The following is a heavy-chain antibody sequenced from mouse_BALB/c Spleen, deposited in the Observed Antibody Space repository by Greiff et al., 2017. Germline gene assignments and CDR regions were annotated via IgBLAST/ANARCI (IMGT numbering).Heavy chain of an antibody. V-gene: IGHV2-9-2*01. D-gene: IGHD3-3*01. CDR3: VRDQGGRGFAY. Sequence: VKLMESGPGLVAPSQSLSITCTVSGFSLTSYDISWIRQPPGKGLEWLGVIWTGGGTNYNSAFMSRLSISKDNSKSQVFLKMNSLQTDDTAIYYCVRDQGGRGFAYWGQGTLVTVSA. J-gene: IGHJ3*01. CDR2: IWTGGGT. CDR1: GFSLTSYD.